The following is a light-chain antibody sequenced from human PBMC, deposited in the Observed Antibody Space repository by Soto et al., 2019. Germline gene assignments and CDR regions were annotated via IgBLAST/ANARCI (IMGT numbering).Light chain of an antibody. Sequence: QSALTQPPSASGSPGQSVTISCTGTSSDVGGYNYVSWYQQHPGKAPKLMIYEVSKRPSGVPDRFSGSKSGNTASLTVSGLQAEDEADYYCSSYAGTYYVFGTGTKLNVL. CDR2: EVS. J-gene: IGLJ1*01. V-gene: IGLV2-8*01. CDR3: SSYAGTYYV. CDR1: SSDVGGYNY.